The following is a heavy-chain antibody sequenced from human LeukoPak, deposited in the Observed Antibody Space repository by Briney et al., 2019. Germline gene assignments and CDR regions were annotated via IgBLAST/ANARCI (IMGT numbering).Heavy chain of an antibody. D-gene: IGHD5-12*01. CDR2: IRNDRIT. Sequence: GGSLRLSCVLSGLTFSDARMSWVRQAPGKGLEWVGRIRNDRITDYAAPVQGRFSISRDNPKNTFYLQMNSLRTGDTGMYFCTWMATIFTVDYWGQGTLVTVSS. V-gene: IGHV3-15*01. CDR1: GLTFSDAR. J-gene: IGHJ4*02. CDR3: TWMATIFTVDY.